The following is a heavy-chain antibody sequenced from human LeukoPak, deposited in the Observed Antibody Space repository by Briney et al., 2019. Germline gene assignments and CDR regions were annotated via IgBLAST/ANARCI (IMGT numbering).Heavy chain of an antibody. J-gene: IGHJ2*01. CDR1: GFTFSSYA. CDR3: ARSGGEGGWYFDL. Sequence: GGSLRLSCAASGFTFSSYAMSWVRQAPGKGLEWVSAISGSGGSTYYADSVKGRFTISRDNAKNSLYLQMNSLRVEDTAVYYCARSGGEGGWYFDLWGRGTLVTVSS. CDR2: ISGSGGST. D-gene: IGHD2-21*01. V-gene: IGHV3-23*01.